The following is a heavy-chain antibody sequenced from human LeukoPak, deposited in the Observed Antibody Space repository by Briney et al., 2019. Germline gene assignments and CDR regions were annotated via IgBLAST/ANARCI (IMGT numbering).Heavy chain of an antibody. CDR3: ARAEGLGPLRTPAFDI. CDR2: IIPIFGTA. CDR1: GGTFSSYA. Sequence: ASVKVSCKASGGTFSSYAISWVRQAPGQGLEWMGGIIPIFGTANYAQKFQGRVTITADESTSTAYMELSSLRSEDTAVYYCARAEGLGPLRTPAFDIWGQGTMVTVSS. V-gene: IGHV1-69*13. D-gene: IGHD3/OR15-3a*01. J-gene: IGHJ3*02.